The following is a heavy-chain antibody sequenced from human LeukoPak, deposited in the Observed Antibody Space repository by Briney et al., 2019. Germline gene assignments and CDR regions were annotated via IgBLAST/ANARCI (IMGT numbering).Heavy chain of an antibody. V-gene: IGHV3-30*02. Sequence: PGGSLRLSCAASGFTFSSYGMYWVRQAPGKGLEWVAFIRYDGSNKYYADSVKGRFTISRDNSKNTLYLQMNSLRAEDTAVYYCAKEGIAAAGTGWFDPWGQGTLVTVSS. D-gene: IGHD6-13*01. CDR1: GFTFSSYG. CDR2: IRYDGSNK. J-gene: IGHJ5*02. CDR3: AKEGIAAAGTGWFDP.